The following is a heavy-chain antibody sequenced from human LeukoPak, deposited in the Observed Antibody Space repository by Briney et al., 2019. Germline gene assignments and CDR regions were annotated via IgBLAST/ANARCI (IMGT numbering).Heavy chain of an antibody. Sequence: SVKVSCKASGGTFSSYAISWVRQAPGQGLEWMGGIIPIFGTANYAQKFQGRVTITADKSTSTAYMELSSLRSEDTAVYCCAPYLYYYGSGSPTEWGQGTLVTVSS. V-gene: IGHV1-69*06. D-gene: IGHD3-10*01. CDR2: IIPIFGTA. J-gene: IGHJ4*02. CDR1: GGTFSSYA. CDR3: APYLYYYGSGSPTE.